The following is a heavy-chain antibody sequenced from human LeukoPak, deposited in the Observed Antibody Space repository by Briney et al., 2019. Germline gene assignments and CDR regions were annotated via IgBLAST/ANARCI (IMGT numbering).Heavy chain of an antibody. CDR1: GYTFTNYD. Sequence: ASVKVSCKASGYTFTNYDVNWVRQATGQGLEWMGWMNPISGNTGYPQKFQGRVTIARNTSISTAYMELSSLRSEDTAVYYCARGRLYSNYYYYYMDVWGKGTTVTVSS. CDR2: MNPISGNT. J-gene: IGHJ6*03. D-gene: IGHD4-11*01. CDR3: ARGRLYSNYYYYYMDV. V-gene: IGHV1-8*03.